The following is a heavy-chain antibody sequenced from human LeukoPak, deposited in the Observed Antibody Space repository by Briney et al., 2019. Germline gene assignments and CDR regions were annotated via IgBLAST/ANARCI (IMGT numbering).Heavy chain of an antibody. V-gene: IGHV3-30*18. CDR1: GFTFSSYG. CDR3: AKDGRGYSFGPKF. D-gene: IGHD5-18*01. CDR2: ISYDGSNK. Sequence: GGSLRLSCAASGFTFSSYGMHWVRQAPGKGLEWVAVISYDGSNKYYADSVKGRFTISRDNSKNTLYLQMDSLRAEDTAVYYCAKDGRGYSFGPKFWGQGTRVTVSS. J-gene: IGHJ4*02.